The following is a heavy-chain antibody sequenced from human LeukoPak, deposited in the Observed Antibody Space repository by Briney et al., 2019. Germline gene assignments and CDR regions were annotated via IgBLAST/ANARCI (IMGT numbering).Heavy chain of an antibody. D-gene: IGHD3-3*01. V-gene: IGHV3-23*01. CDR3: AKAPRHITIFGVPLNWFDP. CDR1: GFTFSSYA. CDR2: ISGSGGST. Sequence: GGSLRLSCAASGFTFSSYAMSWVRQAPGKGLEWVSAISGSGGSTYYADSVKGRFTISRDNSKNTLYLQMNSLRAEDTAVYYCAKAPRHITIFGVPLNWFDPWGQGTLVTVSS. J-gene: IGHJ5*02.